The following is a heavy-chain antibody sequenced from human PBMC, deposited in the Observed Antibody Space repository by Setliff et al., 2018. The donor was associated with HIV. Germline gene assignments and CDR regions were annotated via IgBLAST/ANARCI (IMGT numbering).Heavy chain of an antibody. Sequence: PSETLSLTCSVLGGFGGNFYWSWIRQPPERGLEWVGYIHLDGRTYYNPSLESRLTISTDRPNNLFSMRLTSVTAADTAVYYCAVYSSSWFRYYGMDVWGQGTTVTVSS. CDR3: AVYSSSWFRYYGMDV. J-gene: IGHJ6*02. V-gene: IGHV4-4*09. CDR1: GGFGGNFY. D-gene: IGHD6-13*01. CDR2: IHLDGRT.